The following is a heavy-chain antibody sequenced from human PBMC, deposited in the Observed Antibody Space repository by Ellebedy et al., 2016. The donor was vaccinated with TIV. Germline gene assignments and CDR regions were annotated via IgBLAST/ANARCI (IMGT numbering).Heavy chain of an antibody. V-gene: IGHV3-30*02. J-gene: IGHJ3*02. Sequence: PGGSLRLSCAASGFTFSDYYMSWIRQAPGKGPEWVAMIRSDSSNEYYADSVRGRFTISRDNSKNTLYLRMNSLRHEDTALYYCISDIVGDGFDNWGQGTMVTVSS. CDR2: IRSDSSNE. CDR3: ISDIVGDGFDN. D-gene: IGHD5-12*01. CDR1: GFTFSDYY.